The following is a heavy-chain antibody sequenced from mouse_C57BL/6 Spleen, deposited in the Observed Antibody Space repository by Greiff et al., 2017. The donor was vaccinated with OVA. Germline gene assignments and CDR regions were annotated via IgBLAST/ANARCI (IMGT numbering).Heavy chain of an antibody. CDR2: IDPNSGGT. CDR3: ARSGGMITTEGYYFDY. Sequence: QQSCKASGYTFTSYWMHWVKQRPGRGLEWIGRIDPNSGGTKYNEKFKSKATLTVDKPSSTAYMQLSSLTSEDSAVYYCARSGGMITTEGYYFDYWGQGTTLTVSS. D-gene: IGHD2-4*01. CDR1: GYTFTSYW. V-gene: IGHV1-72*01. J-gene: IGHJ2*01.